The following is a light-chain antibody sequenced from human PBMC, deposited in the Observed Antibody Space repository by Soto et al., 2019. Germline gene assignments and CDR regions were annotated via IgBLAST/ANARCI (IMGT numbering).Light chain of an antibody. CDR2: GAS. CDR3: QQYGSSPGFT. J-gene: IGKJ3*01. CDR1: QSVRSSY. V-gene: IGKV3-20*01. Sequence: EIVLTQSPGTLSLSPGERATLSCRASQSVRSSYLAWYQQKPGQAPRLLIYGASSRATGIPDRFRGSGSGTDFTLTISRLEPEDFAVYYCQQYGSSPGFTFGPGTKVDIK.